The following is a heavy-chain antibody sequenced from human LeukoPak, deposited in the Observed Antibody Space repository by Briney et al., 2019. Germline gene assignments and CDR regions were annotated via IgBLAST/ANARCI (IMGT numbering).Heavy chain of an antibody. D-gene: IGHD3-22*01. J-gene: IGHJ4*02. Sequence: QPGRSLRLSCAASGFTFSSYAMHWFRQAPGKGLESVAVISYDGSNKYYADSVKGRFTISRDNSKNTLYLQMNSLRAEDTAVYYCAKEGYYYDSSGYPAYWGQGTLVTVSS. V-gene: IGHV3-30-3*02. CDR2: ISYDGSNK. CDR1: GFTFSSYA. CDR3: AKEGYYYDSSGYPAY.